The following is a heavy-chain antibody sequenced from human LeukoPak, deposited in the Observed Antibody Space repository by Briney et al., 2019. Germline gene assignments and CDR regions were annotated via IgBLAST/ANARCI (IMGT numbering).Heavy chain of an antibody. CDR2: ISSSSSYI. CDR1: GFTFSSYS. J-gene: IGHJ3*02. CDR3: ARDTRWFGEFSAFDI. V-gene: IGHV3-21*01. D-gene: IGHD3-10*01. Sequence: PGGSLRLSCVASGFTFSSYSMNWVRQAPGKGLEWVSSISSSSSYIYNADSVKGRFTISRDNAKNSLYLQMNSLRAEDTAVYYCARDTRWFGEFSAFDIWGQGTMVTASS.